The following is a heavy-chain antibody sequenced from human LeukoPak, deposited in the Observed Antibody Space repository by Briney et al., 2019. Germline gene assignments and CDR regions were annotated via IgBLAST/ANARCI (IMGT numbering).Heavy chain of an antibody. J-gene: IGHJ4*02. Sequence: GGSLRLSCTASGFSFSGHWMHWVRQAPGKGLEWVSVIAGSDGFTQYADSVKGRFTISRDNSKNTVYLQMNRLRVEDTALYYCVRSLDYWGQGTLVTVSS. CDR2: IAGSDGFT. CDR1: GFSFSGHW. V-gene: IGHV3-23*01. CDR3: VRSLDY.